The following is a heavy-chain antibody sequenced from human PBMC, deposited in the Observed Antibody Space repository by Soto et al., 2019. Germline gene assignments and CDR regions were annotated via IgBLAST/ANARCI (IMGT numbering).Heavy chain of an antibody. Sequence: EVQLVESGGGWFQPGGSLRLSCAASGFSVSDNYMSWVRQATGKGLEWISVIYSSGDTYYADSVKGRITISRDNSRNTRYLQINDLRVQYPGIYYCAGDPGYGRGASFDTWGQGITVIVSS. CDR3: AGDPGYGRGASFDT. D-gene: IGHD3-16*01. J-gene: IGHJ5*02. CDR2: IYSSGDT. V-gene: IGHV3-66*01. CDR1: GFSVSDNY.